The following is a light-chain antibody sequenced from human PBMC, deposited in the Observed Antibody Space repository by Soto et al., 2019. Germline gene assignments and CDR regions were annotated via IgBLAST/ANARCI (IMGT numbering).Light chain of an antibody. CDR3: QSYDRSLSGSRV. CDR2: DNS. J-gene: IGLJ1*01. V-gene: IGLV1-40*01. Sequence: QSVLTQPPSVSGVPGQRVTISCTGSSSNIGAGYDVHWYQQLPGTAPKLLIYDNSNRPSGVPDRFSGSKSGTSASLAITGLQAEDEADYYCQSYDRSLSGSRVFGIGTKVTVL. CDR1: SSNIGAGYD.